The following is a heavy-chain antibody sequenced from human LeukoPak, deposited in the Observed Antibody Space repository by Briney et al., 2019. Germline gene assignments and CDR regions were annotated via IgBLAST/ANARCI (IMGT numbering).Heavy chain of an antibody. Sequence: ASVKVSCKASGYTFSSYGISWVRQAPGQGLEWVGWIATYNSKTKYAEKVQGRVTMTTDTSTTTAYMELRTLRSDDTAVYYCARDMVGLAADGNWFDPWGQGTLVTVSS. V-gene: IGHV1-18*01. CDR2: IATYNSKT. CDR1: GYTFSSYG. D-gene: IGHD6-13*01. J-gene: IGHJ5*02. CDR3: ARDMVGLAADGNWFDP.